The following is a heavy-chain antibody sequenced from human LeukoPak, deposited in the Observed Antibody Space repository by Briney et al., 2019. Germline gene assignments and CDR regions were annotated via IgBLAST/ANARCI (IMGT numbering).Heavy chain of an antibody. CDR3: TKGTLTTGYSS. V-gene: IGHV3-23*01. Sequence: DPGGSLRLSCAASGFTFSSYAMNWVRQAPGRGLEWVSAINGGGSSTYNADSVKGRFTISRDNSKNTLYLQMNSLRADDTAVYYCTKGTLTTGYSSWGQGTLVTVSS. J-gene: IGHJ5*02. CDR1: GFTFSSYA. D-gene: IGHD5-24*01. CDR2: INGGGSST.